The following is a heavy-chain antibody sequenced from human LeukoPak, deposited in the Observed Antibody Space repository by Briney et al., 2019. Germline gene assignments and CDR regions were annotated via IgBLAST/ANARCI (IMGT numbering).Heavy chain of an antibody. J-gene: IGHJ4*02. CDR2: ISWNSGSI. V-gene: IGHV3-9*01. Sequence: GRSLRLSCAASGFTFDDYAMHWVRQAPGKGLEWVSGISWNSGSIGYAVSVKGRFTISRDNAKNSLYLQMNSLRAEDTALYYCAKDSYYYDSSGLFDYWGQGTLVTVSS. CDR3: AKDSYYYDSSGLFDY. CDR1: GFTFDDYA. D-gene: IGHD3-22*01.